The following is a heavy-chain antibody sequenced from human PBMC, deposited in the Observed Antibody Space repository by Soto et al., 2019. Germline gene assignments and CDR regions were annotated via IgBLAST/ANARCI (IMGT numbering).Heavy chain of an antibody. V-gene: IGHV3-64D*06. CDR2: ISGSGGNI. Sequence: PGWSLRLSCSCSVFTFIHHSLYWVRQPPGKGLQCVSSISGSGGNIYYAESVKGRFTISRDNSKNTLYLQMTSLSSEDSAVYYCVKVSGYCTGGSCFSYFDYWGQGTPVTVSS. J-gene: IGHJ4*02. D-gene: IGHD2-15*01. CDR3: VKVSGYCTGGSCFSYFDY. CDR1: VFTFIHHS.